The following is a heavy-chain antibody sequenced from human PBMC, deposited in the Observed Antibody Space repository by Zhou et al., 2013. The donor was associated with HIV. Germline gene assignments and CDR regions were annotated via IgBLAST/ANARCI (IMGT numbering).Heavy chain of an antibody. D-gene: IGHD6-6*01. CDR1: GGSISSSTYS. V-gene: IGHV4-39*01. Sequence: QVQLQESGPGLVKPSETLSLICSVSGGSISSSTYSWGWIRQPPGKGLEWIGSIYYSGSTYYNPSLKSRVTISVDTSKNQFSLKLTSVTAADTAVYYCATLSTIAAPFDYWGQGTLVTVSS. J-gene: IGHJ4*02. CDR2: IYYSGST. CDR3: ATLSTIAAPFDY.